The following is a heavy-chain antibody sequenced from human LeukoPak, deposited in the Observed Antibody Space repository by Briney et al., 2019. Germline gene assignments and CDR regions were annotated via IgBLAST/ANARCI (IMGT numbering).Heavy chain of an antibody. CDR1: GYTFTSYA. D-gene: IGHD2-21*02. Sequence: SCKASGYTFTSYAMHWVRQAPGKGLEWVAVISYDGSNKYYADSVKGRFTISRDNSKNTLYLQMNSLRAEDTAVYYCARDYCGGDCYFRDAFDIWGQGTMVTVSS. CDR3: ARDYCGGDCYFRDAFDI. V-gene: IGHV3-30-3*01. J-gene: IGHJ3*02. CDR2: ISYDGSNK.